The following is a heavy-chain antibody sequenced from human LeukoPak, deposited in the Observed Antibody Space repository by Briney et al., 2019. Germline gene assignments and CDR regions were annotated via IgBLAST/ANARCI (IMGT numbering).Heavy chain of an antibody. J-gene: IGHJ4*02. CDR3: ARIVGYSYGQADY. CDR2: VHSSGSA. CDR1: GDSISSPGYY. D-gene: IGHD5-18*01. V-gene: IGHV4-31*03. Sequence: NPSETLSLTCTVSGDSISSPGYYWNWIRQHPGKGLEWIGFVHSSGSAYYNTSLKSRLSISVDTSENQFSLRLSSVTAADTAVYYCARIVGYSYGQADYWGQGTLVTVSS.